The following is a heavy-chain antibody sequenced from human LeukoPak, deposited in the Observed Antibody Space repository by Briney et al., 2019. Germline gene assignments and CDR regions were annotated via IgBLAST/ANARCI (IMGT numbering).Heavy chain of an antibody. J-gene: IGHJ4*02. D-gene: IGHD7-27*01. CDR1: GFSIRSSW. V-gene: IGHV3-7*01. CDR3: ARDPAWGAIDY. Sequence: QPGGSLRLSCAVSGFSIRSSWMSWVRQTPGKGLEWVADMNEDGSVTWYADSVKGRFTVSRDNAKNSVDRQMSSLRAEDTAVYYCARDPAWGAIDYWGQGTLVTVSS. CDR2: MNEDGSVT.